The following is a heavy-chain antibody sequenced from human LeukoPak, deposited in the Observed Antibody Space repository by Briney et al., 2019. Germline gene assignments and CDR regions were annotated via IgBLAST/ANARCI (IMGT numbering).Heavy chain of an antibody. CDR1: EFSFRTYA. V-gene: IGHV3-23*01. J-gene: IGHJ6*03. D-gene: IGHD1-14*01. CDR3: ARCLLYLWNRNFYYYMDV. Sequence: GGSLRLSCTASEFSFRTYAMTWVRQAPGKGLEGVSTISVDDQGSTYYTDSVKGRFTISRDTSQNTLSLQMNSLRGEDTAVYYCARCLLYLWNRNFYYYMDVWGKGTTVTVSS. CDR2: ISVDDQGST.